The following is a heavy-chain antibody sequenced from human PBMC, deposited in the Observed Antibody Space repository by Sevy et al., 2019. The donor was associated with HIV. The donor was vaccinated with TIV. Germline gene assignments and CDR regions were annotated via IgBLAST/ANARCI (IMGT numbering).Heavy chain of an antibody. J-gene: IGHJ6*02. Sequence: SETLSLTCTVSGGSVRSDNYYWSWIRQPPGKGLEWIGYVYYGGSTNYSPSLKSRVTISIDTSKNQFSLKLSSVTAADTAVYYCARGRGTTVTTTINYYYAMDVWGHGTTVTVSS. V-gene: IGHV4-61*01. D-gene: IGHD4-4*01. CDR2: VYYGGST. CDR3: ARGRGTTVTTTINYYYAMDV. CDR1: GGSVRSDNYY.